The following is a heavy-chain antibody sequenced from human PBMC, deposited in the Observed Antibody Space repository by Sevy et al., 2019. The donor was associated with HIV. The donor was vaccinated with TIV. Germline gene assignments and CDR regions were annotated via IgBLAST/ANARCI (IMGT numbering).Heavy chain of an antibody. J-gene: IGHJ5*02. CDR2: ISSSGSTI. CDR3: VGSGGAYDNGFDP. Sequence: GGSLRLSCAASGFTFSSYDMNWVRQAPGKGLEWVSKISSSGSTISYADSVKGRFTISRDNAKNSLNLQMNSLRAEDTAVYYCVGSGGAYDNGFDPWGQGTLVTFSS. D-gene: IGHD3-22*01. CDR1: GFTFSSYD. V-gene: IGHV3-48*03.